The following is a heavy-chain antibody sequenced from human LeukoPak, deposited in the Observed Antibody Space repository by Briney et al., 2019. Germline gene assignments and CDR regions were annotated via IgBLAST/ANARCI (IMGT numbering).Heavy chain of an antibody. Sequence: SETLSLTCTVSGGSISSGSYYWSWIRQPAGKGLEWIGRIYSSGSTNYNPSLKSRVTISLDTSKNQFSLKLSSVTAADTAVYYCARASCGGGTCYDSRGWFDPWGQGTLVTVSS. CDR2: IYSSGST. CDR1: GGSISSGSYY. J-gene: IGHJ5*02. V-gene: IGHV4-61*02. CDR3: ARASCGGGTCYDSRGWFDP. D-gene: IGHD2-15*01.